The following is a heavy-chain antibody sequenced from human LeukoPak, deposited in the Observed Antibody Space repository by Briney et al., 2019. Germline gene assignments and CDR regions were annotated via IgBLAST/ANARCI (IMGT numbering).Heavy chain of an antibody. CDR1: GFTFSSYA. V-gene: IGHV3-30-3*01. J-gene: IGHJ4*02. Sequence: GGPLRLSCAASGFTFSSYAMHWVRQAPGKGLEWVAVISYDGSNKYYADSVKGRFTISRDNSKNTLYLQMNSLRAEDTAVYYCAREGDYGDYYFDYWGQGTLVTVSS. D-gene: IGHD4-17*01. CDR3: AREGDYGDYYFDY. CDR2: ISYDGSNK.